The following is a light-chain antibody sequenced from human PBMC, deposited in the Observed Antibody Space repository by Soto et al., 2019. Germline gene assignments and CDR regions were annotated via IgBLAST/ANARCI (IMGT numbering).Light chain of an antibody. V-gene: IGKV3-11*01. CDR3: QQRGNWPRT. CDR1: QSVSSY. CDR2: DAS. Sequence: EIVLTQSPATLSLSPGERATLSCTASQSVSSYLAWYQQKLGQAPRLLIYDASKRATGIPARFSGSGSGTDFTLTISNLEPEDFAVYYCQQRGNWPRTFGQGTKVEIK. J-gene: IGKJ1*01.